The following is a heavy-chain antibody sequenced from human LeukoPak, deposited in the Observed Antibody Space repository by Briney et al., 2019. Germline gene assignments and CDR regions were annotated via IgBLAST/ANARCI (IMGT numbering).Heavy chain of an antibody. CDR3: ARGIYSNYAV. CDR2: INHSGST. J-gene: IGHJ4*02. Sequence: PSETLSLTCAVYGGSFSGYYWSWIRQPPGKGLEWIGEINHSGSTNYNPSLKSRVTISVDTSKNQFSLKLSSVTAADTAVYYCARGIYSNYAVWGQGTLVTVSS. V-gene: IGHV4-34*01. CDR1: GGSFSGYY. D-gene: IGHD4-11*01.